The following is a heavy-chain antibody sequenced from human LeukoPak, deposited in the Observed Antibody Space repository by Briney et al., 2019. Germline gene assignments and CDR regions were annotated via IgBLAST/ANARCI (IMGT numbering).Heavy chain of an antibody. CDR2: INTNTGNP. V-gene: IGHV7-4-1*02. D-gene: IGHD3-9*01. Sequence: ASVKVSCKASGYTFTSYAMNWVRQAPGQGLEWMGWINTNTGNPTYAQGFTGRFVFSLDTSVSTAYLQISSLKAEDTAVYYCARDPTRYFDWLLYKDYHYGMDVWGQGTTVTVSS. CDR3: ARDPTRYFDWLLYKDYHYGMDV. CDR1: GYTFTSYA. J-gene: IGHJ6*02.